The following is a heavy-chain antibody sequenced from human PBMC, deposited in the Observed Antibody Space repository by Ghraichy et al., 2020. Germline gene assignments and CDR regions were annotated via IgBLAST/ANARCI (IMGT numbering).Heavy chain of an antibody. CDR3: AICLGGNLRLGEFNY. CDR1: GFTFSSYA. V-gene: IGHV3-23*01. CDR2: ISGSGGST. Sequence: GGSLRLSCAASGFTFSSYAMSWVRQAPGKGLEWVSAISGSGGSTYYADSVKGRFTISRDNSKNTLYLQMNSLRAEDTAVYYCAICLGGNLRLGEFNYWGQGTLVTVSS. J-gene: IGHJ4*02. D-gene: IGHD3-16*01.